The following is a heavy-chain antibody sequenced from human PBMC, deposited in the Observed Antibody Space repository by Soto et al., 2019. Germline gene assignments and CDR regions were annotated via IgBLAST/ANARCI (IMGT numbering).Heavy chain of an antibody. D-gene: IGHD2-2*01. Sequence: QVQLVQSGAEVKRPGASVKVSCKASGYTFTSYDINWVRQATGQGLEWMGWMNPNSGNTGYAQKFQGRVTMTRNTSISTAYMELSSLRSEDTAVYYCARGISALCSSTSCYFGTQRSIKRGGKKSYYYYMDVWGKGTTVTVSS. CDR2: MNPNSGNT. J-gene: IGHJ6*03. V-gene: IGHV1-8*01. CDR1: GYTFTSYD. CDR3: ARGISALCSSTSCYFGTQRSIKRGGKKSYYYYMDV.